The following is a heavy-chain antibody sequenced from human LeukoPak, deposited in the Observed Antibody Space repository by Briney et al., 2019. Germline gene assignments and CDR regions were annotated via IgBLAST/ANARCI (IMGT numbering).Heavy chain of an antibody. CDR2: IKQDGSEI. J-gene: IGHJ4*02. Sequence: PGGSLRLSCAASGFTFSDYWMSWVRQARGKGREWVATIKQDGSEIYYLDSVKGRFTISRDNADNSLYLQMHSLRVEDTAVYYCARDKAVGATTGSVFDFWGQGTLLTVSS. V-gene: IGHV3-7*03. D-gene: IGHD1-26*01. CDR1: GFTFSDYW. CDR3: ARDKAVGATTGSVFDF.